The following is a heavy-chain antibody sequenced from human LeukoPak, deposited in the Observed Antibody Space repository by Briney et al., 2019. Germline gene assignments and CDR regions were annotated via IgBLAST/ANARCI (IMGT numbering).Heavy chain of an antibody. J-gene: IGHJ4*02. V-gene: IGHV3-23*01. CDR3: AKCMSGSGVCLNFDS. CDR2: ISSGDSST. D-gene: IGHD2-21*02. Sequence: GGSLRLSCEASGFTFTTYAMSWVRQAPGKGLQWVSGISSGDSSTYYTDSVKGRFTISRDNSKNTLYLQINSRRAEATAVYYCAKCMSGSGVCLNFDSWGQGILVTVSS. CDR1: GFTFTTYA.